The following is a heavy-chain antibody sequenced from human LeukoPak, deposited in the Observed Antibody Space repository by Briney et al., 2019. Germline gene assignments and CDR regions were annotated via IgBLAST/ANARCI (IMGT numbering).Heavy chain of an antibody. V-gene: IGHV1-69*13. D-gene: IGHD6-6*01. CDR2: IIPIFGTA. J-gene: IGHJ4*02. CDR1: GGTFSSYA. CDR3: ARGPLSIAARPWAAFDI. Sequence: SVKVSCKASGGTFSSYAISWVRQAPGQGLEWMGGIIPIFGTANYAQKFQGRVTITVDESTSTAYMELSSLRSEDTAVYYCARGPLSIAARPWAAFDIWGQGTLVTVSS.